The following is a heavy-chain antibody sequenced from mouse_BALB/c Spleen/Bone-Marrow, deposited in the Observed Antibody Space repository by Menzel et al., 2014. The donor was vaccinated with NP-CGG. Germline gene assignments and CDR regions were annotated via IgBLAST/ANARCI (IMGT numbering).Heavy chain of an antibody. J-gene: IGHJ4*01. D-gene: IGHD2-14*01. CDR2: IYPGNVNT. V-gene: IGHV1S56*01. CDR3: ARGDYYRSPMDY. Sequence: QVQLQQSGPELVKPGSSVRISCKASGYTFTSYYIHWVKRRPGQGLEWIGWIYPGNVNTNYNEKFEDKATLTADKSSSTAYMHLSSLTPEDSAVYFCARGDYYRSPMDYWGQGTSVTVSS. CDR1: GYTFTSYY.